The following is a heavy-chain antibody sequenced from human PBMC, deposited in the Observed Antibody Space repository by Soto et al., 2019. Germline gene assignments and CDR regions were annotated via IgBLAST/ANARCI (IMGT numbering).Heavy chain of an antibody. CDR3: ARESGDWPLNWFDP. V-gene: IGHV3-74*01. CDR1: GFDFSNHW. D-gene: IGHD2-21*02. Sequence: GGSLRLSCAASGFDFSNHWMHWVRQRPAEGLVWVSRITSDGKSKAYAESVKGRFAISRDNAKNTLYLQMNGLTAEDTAVYYCARESGDWPLNWFDPWGQGTLVTVSS. CDR2: ITSDGKSK. J-gene: IGHJ5*02.